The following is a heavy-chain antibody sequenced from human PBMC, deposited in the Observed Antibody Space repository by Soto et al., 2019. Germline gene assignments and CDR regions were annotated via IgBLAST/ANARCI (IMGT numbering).Heavy chain of an antibody. CDR1: GYTFTNYG. D-gene: IGHD6-13*01. CDR3: ARDLLSSSRSRVRVDI. J-gene: IGHJ3*02. V-gene: IGHV1-18*01. Sequence: QVQLVQSGTEVKKPGASVKVSCKASGYTFTNYGISWVRQAPGQGLEWLAWINTYNGHTNYAQKLQGRVTLTTDTSTSTAYMELTSLRSDDTAEYYCARDLLSSSRSRVRVDIWGQGTMVTVSS. CDR2: INTYNGHT.